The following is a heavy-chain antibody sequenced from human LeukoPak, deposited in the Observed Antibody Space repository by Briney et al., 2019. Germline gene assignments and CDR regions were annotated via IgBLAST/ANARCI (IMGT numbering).Heavy chain of an antibody. V-gene: IGHV4-31*03. CDR3: AREKTAYYYDSSGYSEGAFDI. CDR2: IYYSGST. J-gene: IGHJ3*02. Sequence: SQTLSLTCTVSGGSISSGGYYWSWIRQHPGKGLEWIGYIYYSGSTHYNPSLKSRITISVDTSKNQFSLKLSSVTAADTAVYYCAREKTAYYYDSSGYSEGAFDIWGQGTMVTVSS. CDR1: GGSISSGGYY. D-gene: IGHD3-22*01.